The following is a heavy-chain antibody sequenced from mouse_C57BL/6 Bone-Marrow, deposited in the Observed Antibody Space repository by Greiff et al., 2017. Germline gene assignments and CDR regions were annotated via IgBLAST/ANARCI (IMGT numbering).Heavy chain of an antibody. J-gene: IGHJ4*01. CDR1: GFSLSTSGMG. Sequence: QVTLKVSGPGILQPSPTLSLTCSFSGFSLSTSGMGVSWIRQPSGKGLEWLDHIYWDDDKRSNPSLKSRLPISKDTSINQVFLKITSGDTADTATYDCARSGDYLYYFALDYWGQGTSVTVSS. CDR2: IYWDDDK. CDR3: ARSGDYLYYFALDY. V-gene: IGHV8-12*01. D-gene: IGHD2-4*01.